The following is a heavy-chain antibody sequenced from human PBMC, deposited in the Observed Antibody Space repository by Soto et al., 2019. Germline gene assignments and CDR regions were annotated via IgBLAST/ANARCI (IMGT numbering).Heavy chain of an antibody. J-gene: IGHJ4*02. V-gene: IGHV3-23*01. D-gene: IGHD2-15*01. CDR3: AKDNEIVVVAATADY. CDR2: ISGSGGST. Sequence: GGSLRLSCAASGFTFSSYAMSWVRQAPGKGLEWVSAISGSGGSTYYADSVKGRFTISRDNSKSTLYLQMNSLRAEDTAVYYCAKDNEIVVVAATADYWGQGTLVTVSS. CDR1: GFTFSSYA.